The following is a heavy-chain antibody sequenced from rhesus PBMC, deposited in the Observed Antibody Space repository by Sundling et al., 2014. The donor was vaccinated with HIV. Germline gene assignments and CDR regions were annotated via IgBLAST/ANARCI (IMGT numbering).Heavy chain of an antibody. CDR3: ARSNSWNYPFDY. V-gene: IGHV3-183*01. J-gene: IGHJ4*01. Sequence: EVQLVETGGGLVQPGGSLKLSCAASGFTFANYGMSWVRQAPGKGLEWVSSIGSESNYIFYADSVKGRFTISRDNAKNSLSLQMNTLRAEDTAVYFCARSNSWNYPFDYWGQGVLVTVSS. CDR1: GFTFANYG. CDR2: IGSESNYI. D-gene: IGHD1-1-1*01.